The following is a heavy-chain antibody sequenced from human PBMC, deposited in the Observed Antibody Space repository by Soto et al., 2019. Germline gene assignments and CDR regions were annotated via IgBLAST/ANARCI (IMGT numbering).Heavy chain of an antibody. CDR2: IYYSGST. Sequence: SETPSLTCTVSGGSISSNYWSWIRQPPGKGLEWIGYIYYSGSTNYNPSLKSRVTISVGTSKNQFSLKLSSVTAADTAVYYCARDRGYCSSTSCRHWFDPWGQGTLVTLSS. D-gene: IGHD2-2*01. J-gene: IGHJ5*02. CDR1: GGSISSNY. CDR3: ARDRGYCSSTSCRHWFDP. V-gene: IGHV4-59*01.